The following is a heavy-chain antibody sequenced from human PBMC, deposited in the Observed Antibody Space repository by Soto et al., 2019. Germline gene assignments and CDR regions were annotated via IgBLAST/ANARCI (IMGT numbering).Heavy chain of an antibody. Sequence: SETLSLTCVVSGGSITSYHWSWIRQFPGKGLEWIAYTAYTGNTNYNPSLKSRVTISVDTSKNQFSLELSSVTAADTAVYYCARPHYDSNTFYYFFDYWGQGTLVTVSS. V-gene: IGHV4-59*12. CDR1: GGSITSYH. CDR3: ARPHYDSNTFYYFFDY. J-gene: IGHJ4*02. CDR2: TAYTGNT. D-gene: IGHD3-22*01.